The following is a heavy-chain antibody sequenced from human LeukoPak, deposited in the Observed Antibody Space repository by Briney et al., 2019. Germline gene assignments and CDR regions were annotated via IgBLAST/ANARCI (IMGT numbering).Heavy chain of an antibody. CDR1: GFIFSSYS. Sequence: GGSLRLSCAASGFIFSSYSMNWVRQAPGKGLEWVSSITSSSSYIYHADSVKGRFTISRDNAKNSLYLQMNSLRAEDTAAYYCARDEYCSSTSCYSAFDIWGQGAMVTVSS. CDR2: ITSSSSYI. D-gene: IGHD2-2*02. CDR3: ARDEYCSSTSCYSAFDI. V-gene: IGHV3-21*01. J-gene: IGHJ3*02.